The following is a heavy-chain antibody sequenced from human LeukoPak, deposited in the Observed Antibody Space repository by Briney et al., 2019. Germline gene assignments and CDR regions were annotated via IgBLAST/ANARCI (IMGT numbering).Heavy chain of an antibody. CDR2: IKQDGSEK. J-gene: IGHJ4*02. CDR1: GFTFSSYW. Sequence: PGGSLRLSCAASGFTFSSYWMSWVRQAPGKGLEWVANIKQDGSEKYYVDSVKGRFTISRDNAKNSLYLQMNSLRAEDTAVYHCASDFNFWSGYYGYWGQGTLVTVSS. V-gene: IGHV3-7*01. CDR3: ASDFNFWSGYYGY. D-gene: IGHD3-3*01.